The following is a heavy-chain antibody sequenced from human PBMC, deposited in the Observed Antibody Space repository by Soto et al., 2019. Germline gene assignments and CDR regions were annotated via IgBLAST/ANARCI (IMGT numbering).Heavy chain of an antibody. CDR2: IYPGDSDT. D-gene: IGHD3-10*01. Sequence: GESLKISCKGSGYSFPDYWIGWVRQMPGKGLEWMGFIYPGDSDTRYSPSFQGQVTISADKSISTAYLQWSSLKASDTAMYYCARVDYYRSCYWGQRTPVTVSS. J-gene: IGHJ4*02. CDR1: GYSFPDYW. CDR3: ARVDYYRSCY. V-gene: IGHV5-51*01.